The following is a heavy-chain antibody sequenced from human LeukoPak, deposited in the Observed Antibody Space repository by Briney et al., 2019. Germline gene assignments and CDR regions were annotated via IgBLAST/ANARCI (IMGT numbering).Heavy chain of an antibody. CDR3: ARAPYSRVFDY. CDR1: GYSFTSAV. D-gene: IGHD6-13*01. Sequence: ALPKDSCKASGYSFTSAVMHWLPPAPGQRLWLMGWINAGNGNTKYSQKFQGRVTITRDTSASTAYMELSSLRSEDTAVYYCARAPYSRVFDYWGQGTLVTVSS. V-gene: IGHV1-3*01. CDR2: INAGNGNT. J-gene: IGHJ4*02.